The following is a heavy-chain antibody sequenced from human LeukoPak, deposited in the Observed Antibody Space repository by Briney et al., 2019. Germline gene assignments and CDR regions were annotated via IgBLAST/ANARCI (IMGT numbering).Heavy chain of an antibody. Sequence: GGSLRLSCAASGFTFSNHGMSWVRQAPGKGLEWVSTISGSGDYTYYADSVKGRFTISRDNSKNTLYLQMNSLRAEDTAVYYCARVWYSSGWYGGYYFDYWGQGTLVTVSS. CDR2: ISGSGDYT. V-gene: IGHV3-23*01. CDR3: ARVWYSSGWYGGYYFDY. D-gene: IGHD6-19*01. J-gene: IGHJ4*02. CDR1: GFTFSNHG.